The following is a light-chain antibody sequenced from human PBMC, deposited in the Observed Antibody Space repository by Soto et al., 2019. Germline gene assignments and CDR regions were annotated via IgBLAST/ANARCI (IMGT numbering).Light chain of an antibody. Sequence: EIVTTQSPVTLSVSPGERATLSCRTSQSVSSDLAWYQQKPGQAPRLLIYGAFNRATGVPARFSGSGSGTEFTLTISSLQSEDSAVYYCQQYNNWPPITFCQGTRLEIK. CDR3: QQYNNWPPIT. CDR1: QSVSSD. V-gene: IGKV3-15*01. CDR2: GAF. J-gene: IGKJ5*01.